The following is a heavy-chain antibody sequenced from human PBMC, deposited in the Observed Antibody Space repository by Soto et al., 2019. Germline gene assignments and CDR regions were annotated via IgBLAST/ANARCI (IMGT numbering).Heavy chain of an antibody. CDR3: ARDSVSSCSGGACSYYYGMDV. D-gene: IGHD2-15*01. J-gene: IGHJ6*02. CDR1: GFTFSYA. Sequence: QVQLVESGGGVVQPGGSLRLSCAASGFTFSYAMHWVRQAPGKGLEWVAVISYDGSNKHYADSVKGRFTISRDNSKNTLYLPMNYLGGEDTAVYFCARDSVSSCSGGACSYYYGMDVWGQGTTVTVSS. V-gene: IGHV3-30-3*01. CDR2: ISYDGSNK.